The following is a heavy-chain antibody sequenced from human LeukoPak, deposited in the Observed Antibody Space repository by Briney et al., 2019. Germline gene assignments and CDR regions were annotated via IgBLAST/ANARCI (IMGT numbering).Heavy chain of an antibody. D-gene: IGHD6-6*01. J-gene: IGHJ2*01. CDR1: GFTFSTYG. CDR3: AKRVPYSSSPVYLDP. V-gene: IGHV3-23*01. Sequence: GGSLRLSCAASGFTFSTYGMTWVRQAPGKGLEWVSAISGDSTRTYYADSVKGRFTISRDNSKNTLFLQMNTLRVEDTAVYHCAKRVPYSSSPVYLDPWGRGTLVTVSS. CDR2: ISGDSTRT.